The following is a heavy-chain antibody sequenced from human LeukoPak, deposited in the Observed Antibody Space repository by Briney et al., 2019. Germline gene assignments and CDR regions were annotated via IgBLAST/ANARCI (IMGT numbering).Heavy chain of an antibody. D-gene: IGHD3-22*01. Sequence: ASVKVSCKASGYTFTGYYIHWVRQAPGQGLEWMGWISAYNGNTNYAQKLQGRVTMTTDTSTSTAYMELRSLRSDDTAVYYCVRESGGYYGGAFDFWGQGTLVTVSS. CDR2: ISAYNGNT. CDR1: GYTFTGYY. J-gene: IGHJ4*02. CDR3: VRESGGYYGGAFDF. V-gene: IGHV1-18*04.